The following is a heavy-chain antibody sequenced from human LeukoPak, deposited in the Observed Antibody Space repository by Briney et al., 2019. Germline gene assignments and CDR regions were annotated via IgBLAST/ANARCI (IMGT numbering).Heavy chain of an antibody. J-gene: IGHJ6*02. CDR3: AKDPYASNRYYPTTFYGMDV. Sequence: AGGSLRLSCAVSGFTFSSYAMSWVRQAAGKGLEWVSAISGSGGSTFYADSVKGRFTISRDNSKNTLYLQMNSLRAEDTAIYYCAKDPYASNRYYPTTFYGMDVWGQGTTVTVSS. CDR2: ISGSGGST. V-gene: IGHV3-23*01. CDR1: GFTFSSYA. D-gene: IGHD3-10*01.